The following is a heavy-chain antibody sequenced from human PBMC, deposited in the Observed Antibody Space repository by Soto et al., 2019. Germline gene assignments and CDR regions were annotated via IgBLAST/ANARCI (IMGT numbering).Heavy chain of an antibody. Sequence: GGSLRLSCAASGFTVSSNCMSWVRQAPGKGLEWVSVIYSGGSTYYADSVKGRFTISRDNSENTLYLQMNSLRAEDTAVYYCARTCSGGTCSFDYWGQGTLVTVSS. CDR1: GFTVSSNC. V-gene: IGHV3-66*01. CDR3: ARTCSGGTCSFDY. D-gene: IGHD2-15*01. J-gene: IGHJ4*02. CDR2: IYSGGST.